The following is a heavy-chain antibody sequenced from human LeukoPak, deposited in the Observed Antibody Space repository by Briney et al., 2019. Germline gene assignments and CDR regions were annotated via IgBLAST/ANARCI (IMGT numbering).Heavy chain of an antibody. D-gene: IGHD6-13*01. CDR3: ARVGYSSSWYFDY. J-gene: IGHJ4*02. V-gene: IGHV1-2*06. Sequence: ASVKVSCKASGGIFSRYAINWVRQAPGQGLEWMGRINPNSGGTNYAQKFQGRVTMTRDTSISTAYMELSRLRSDDTAVYYCARVGYSSSWYFDYWGQGTLVTVSS. CDR1: GGIFSRYA. CDR2: INPNSGGT.